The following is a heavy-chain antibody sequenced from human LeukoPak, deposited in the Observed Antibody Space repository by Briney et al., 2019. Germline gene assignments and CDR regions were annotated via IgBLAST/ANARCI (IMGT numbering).Heavy chain of an antibody. J-gene: IGHJ1*01. CDR1: GYTFTSYG. V-gene: IGHV1-18*01. D-gene: IGHD2-2*01. Sequence: APVKVSCKASGYTFTSYGISWVRQAPGQGLEWMGWISAYNGNTNYAQKLQGRVTMTTDTSTSTAYMELRSLRSDDTAVYYCARVDCSSTSCFFQHWGQGTLVTVSS. CDR3: ARVDCSSTSCFFQH. CDR2: ISAYNGNT.